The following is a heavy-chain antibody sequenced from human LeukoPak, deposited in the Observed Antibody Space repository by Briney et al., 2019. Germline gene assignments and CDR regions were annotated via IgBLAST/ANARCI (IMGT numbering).Heavy chain of an antibody. CDR1: GFTVSSNF. V-gene: IGHV3-53*01. CDR2: IYSGGST. J-gene: IGHJ4*02. D-gene: IGHD2-21*01. Sequence: PGGSLRLSCAASGFTVSSNFLSWVRQPPGKGLEWVSDIYSGGSTYYADSVRGRFTISRDNSKNTLYLQMNSLRAEDTAVYYCTRGGGGSLPHYWGQGTLVTVSS. CDR3: TRGGGGSLPHY.